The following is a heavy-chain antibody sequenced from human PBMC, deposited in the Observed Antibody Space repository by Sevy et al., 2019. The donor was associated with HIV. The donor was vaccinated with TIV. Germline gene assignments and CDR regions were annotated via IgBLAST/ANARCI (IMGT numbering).Heavy chain of an antibody. CDR3: AGPILTYNNGWSYYDY. CDR2: INYSGST. Sequence: SETLSLTCTVSGASSSSSGYYWGWIRQPPGKGLEWIASINYSGSTFYNPSLKSRVTISADTSKNQFSLDLNSVTAADTAIYYCAGPILTYNNGWSYYDYWGQGTVVTVSS. CDR1: GASSSSSGYY. J-gene: IGHJ4*02. D-gene: IGHD6-19*01. V-gene: IGHV4-39*01.